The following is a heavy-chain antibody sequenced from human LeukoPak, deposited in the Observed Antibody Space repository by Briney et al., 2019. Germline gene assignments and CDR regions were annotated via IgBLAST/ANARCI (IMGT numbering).Heavy chain of an antibody. CDR3: ARDRYFDWLLHPYYGMDV. D-gene: IGHD3-9*01. J-gene: IGHJ6*02. CDR1: GGSISSSNW. CDR2: IYHSGST. Sequence: KASETLSLTCAVSGGSISSSNWWSWVRQPPGKGLEWIGEIYHSGSTNYNPSLKSRVTISVDKSKNQFSLKLSSVTAADTAVYYCARDRYFDWLLHPYYGMDVWGQGTTVTVSS. V-gene: IGHV4-4*02.